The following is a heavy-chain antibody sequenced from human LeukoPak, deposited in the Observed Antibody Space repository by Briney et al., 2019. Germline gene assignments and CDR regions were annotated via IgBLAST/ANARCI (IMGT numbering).Heavy chain of an antibody. V-gene: IGHV4-4*07. CDR3: ARGGYYYDSSGYYAFHI. J-gene: IGHJ3*02. CDR1: GASISSYY. Sequence: SETLSLTCTVSGASISSYYWSWIRQPAGKGLEWMGRIHTSGSTNYNPSLKSRVTMSVDTSKNQFSLRLTSVTAADTAVYYCARGGYYYDSSGYYAFHIWGQGTMVTVSS. D-gene: IGHD3-22*01. CDR2: IHTSGST.